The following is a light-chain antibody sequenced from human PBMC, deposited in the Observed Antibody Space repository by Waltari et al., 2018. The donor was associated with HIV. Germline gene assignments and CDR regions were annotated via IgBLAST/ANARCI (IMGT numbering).Light chain of an antibody. CDR3: QQYNTYSFI. CDR2: KAS. V-gene: IGKV1-5*03. CDR1: QSISDW. Sequence: DIQMTQSPSTLSASVGDRVTITCRASQSISDWLAGYQQKPGKAPKLLIYKASSVESGVPSRFSGSGSGTEFTLSISSLQPDDFATYYCQQYNTYSFIFGPGTKVDIK. J-gene: IGKJ3*01.